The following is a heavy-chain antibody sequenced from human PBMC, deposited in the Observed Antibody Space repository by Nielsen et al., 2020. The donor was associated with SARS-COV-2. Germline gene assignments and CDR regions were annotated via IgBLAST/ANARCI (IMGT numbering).Heavy chain of an antibody. CDR3: ARVNPISGSWFEALDI. D-gene: IGHD6-13*01. J-gene: IGHJ3*02. CDR1: GFSISDSG. CDR2: IRTKSHSYET. V-gene: IGHV3-73*01. Sequence: GGSLRLSCAASGFSISDSGMHWVRQASGRGLEWLGRIRTKSHSYETVYAVSVRDRFTISRDDSENTAYLQVNSLRTEDTAVYFCARVNPISGSWFEALDIWGQGTLVTVSS.